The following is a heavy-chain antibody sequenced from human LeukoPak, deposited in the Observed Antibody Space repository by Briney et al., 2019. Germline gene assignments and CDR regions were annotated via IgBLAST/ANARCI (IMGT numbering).Heavy chain of an antibody. CDR2: FDPEDGET. J-gene: IGHJ4*02. D-gene: IGHD3-3*01. CDR1: GYTLTELS. Sequence: ASVKVSCKVSGYTLTELSMHWVRQAPGKGLEWMGGFDPEDGETIYAQKFQGRVTMTEDTSTDTAYMELSSLRSEDTAVYYCARGYDFWSGLLTWGQGTLVTVSS. V-gene: IGHV1-24*01. CDR3: ARGYDFWSGLLT.